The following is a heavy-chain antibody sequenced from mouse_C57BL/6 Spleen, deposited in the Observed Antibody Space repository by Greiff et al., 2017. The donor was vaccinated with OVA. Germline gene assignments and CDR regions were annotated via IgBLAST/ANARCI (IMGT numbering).Heavy chain of an antibody. CDR2: IYPGGGYT. J-gene: IGHJ2*01. D-gene: IGHD1-1*01. CDR1: GYTFTNYW. CDR3: ARITTVVPYYFDY. V-gene: IGHV1-63*01. Sequence: VQLQQSGAELVRPGTSVKMSCKASGYTFTNYWIGWAKQRPGHGLEWIGDIYPGGGYTNYNEKFKGKATLTADKSSSTAYMQFSSLTSEDSAIYYCARITTVVPYYFDYWGHGTTLTVSS.